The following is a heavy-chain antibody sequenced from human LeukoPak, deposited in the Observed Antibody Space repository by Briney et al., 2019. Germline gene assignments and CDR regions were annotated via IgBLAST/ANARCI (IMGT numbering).Heavy chain of an antibody. CDR2: ISSSGSTI. CDR3: ARDRGYYDFWSGYHDAFDI. CDR1: GFTFSSYW. V-gene: IGHV3-11*04. J-gene: IGHJ3*02. Sequence: GGSLRLSCEASGFTFSSYWMSWIRQAPGKGLEWVSYISSSGSTIYYADSVKGRFTISRDNAKNSLYLQMNSLRAEDTAVYYCARDRGYYDFWSGYHDAFDIWGQGTMVTVSS. D-gene: IGHD3-3*01.